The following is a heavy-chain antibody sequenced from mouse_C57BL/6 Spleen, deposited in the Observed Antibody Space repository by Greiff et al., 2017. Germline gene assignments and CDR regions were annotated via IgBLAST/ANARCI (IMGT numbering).Heavy chain of an antibody. CDR2: INPSNGGT. CDR1: GYTFTSYW. J-gene: IGHJ3*01. V-gene: IGHV1-53*01. D-gene: IGHD2-1*01. CDR3: ASPIYYGNYGFAY. Sequence: VQLQQSGTELVKPRASVKLSCKASGYTFTSYWMHWVKQRPGQGLEWIGNINPSNGGTNYNEKFKSKATLTVDKSSSTAYMQLSSLTSEDSAVYYCASPIYYGNYGFAYWGQGTLVTVSA.